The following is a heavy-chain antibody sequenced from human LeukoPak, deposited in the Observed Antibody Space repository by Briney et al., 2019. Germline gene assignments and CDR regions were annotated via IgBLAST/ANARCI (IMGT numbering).Heavy chain of an antibody. CDR1: GYTFTGYY. CDR3: ARRADSSGDQYNWFDP. Sequence: GASVKVSCKASGYTFTGYYMHWVRQAPGQGLEWMGWINPNSGGTNYAQKFQGRVTMTRDTSTSTVYMELSSLRSEDTAVYYCARRADSSGDQYNWFDPWGQGTLVTVSS. CDR2: INPNSGGT. V-gene: IGHV1-2*02. J-gene: IGHJ5*02. D-gene: IGHD3-22*01.